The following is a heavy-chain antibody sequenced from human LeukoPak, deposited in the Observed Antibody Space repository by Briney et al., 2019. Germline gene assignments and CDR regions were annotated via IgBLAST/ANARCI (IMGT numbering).Heavy chain of an antibody. J-gene: IGHJ4*02. D-gene: IGHD6-19*01. Sequence: SGTLSLTCTVSGGSISGWYWSWIRQPPGKGLEWIGHIYDSGTTNYNPSLKSRVTTSVDSSKNQFSLKLTSVTAADTAVYYCARETTLTGYSSGLGFNYWGQGTLVTVSS. CDR3: ARETTLTGYSSGLGFNY. CDR2: IYDSGTT. V-gene: IGHV4-59*01. CDR1: GGSISGWY.